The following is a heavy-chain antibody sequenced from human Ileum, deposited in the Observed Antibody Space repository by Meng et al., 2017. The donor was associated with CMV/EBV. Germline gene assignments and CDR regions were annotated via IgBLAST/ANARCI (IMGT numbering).Heavy chain of an antibody. CDR3: AREGVVGAPSWFDP. CDR1: GGSISSYY. CDR2: IYYSGST. J-gene: IGHJ5*02. D-gene: IGHD1-26*01. V-gene: IGHV4-59*01. Sequence: GSLRLSCTVSGGSISSYYWSWIRQPPGKGVEWIGYIYYSGSTNYNPSLKSRVTISVDTSKNQCSLKLSSVTAADTAVYYCAREGVVGAPSWFDPWGQGTLVTVSS.